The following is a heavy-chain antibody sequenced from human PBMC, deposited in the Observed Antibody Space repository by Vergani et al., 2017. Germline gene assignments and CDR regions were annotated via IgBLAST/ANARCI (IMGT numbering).Heavy chain of an antibody. CDR1: GFTFSSYS. V-gene: IGHV3-23*04. D-gene: IGHD3-22*01. CDR3: AKDRPAMIPRRGAFDI. CDR2: ISGSGGST. J-gene: IGHJ3*02. Sequence: EVQLVESGGGLVKPGGSLRLSCAASGFTFSSYSMNWVRQAPGKGLEWVSAISGSGGSTYYADSVKGRFTISRDNSKNTLYLQMNSLRAEDTAVYYCAKDRPAMIPRRGAFDIWGQGTMVTVSS.